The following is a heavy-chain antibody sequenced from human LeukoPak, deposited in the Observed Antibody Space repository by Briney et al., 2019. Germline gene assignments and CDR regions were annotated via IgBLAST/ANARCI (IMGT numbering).Heavy chain of an antibody. CDR1: GFTVSSNY. CDR3: ARDVGANNWFDP. Sequence: GGSLGLSCAASGFTVSSNYMSWVRQAPGKGLEWVSVIYSGGSTYYADSVKGRFTISRDNSKNTLYLQMNSLRAEDTAVYYCARDVGANNWFDPWGQGTLVTVSS. D-gene: IGHD1-26*01. CDR2: IYSGGST. V-gene: IGHV3-66*01. J-gene: IGHJ5*02.